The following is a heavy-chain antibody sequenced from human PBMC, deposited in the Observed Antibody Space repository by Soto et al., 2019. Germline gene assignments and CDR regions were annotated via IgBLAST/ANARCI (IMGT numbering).Heavy chain of an antibody. Sequence: QVQLVQSGAEVKKPGASVKVSCKVSGYTLTELSMHWVRQAPGKGLEWMGGFDPEDGETIYAQKFQGRVTMTEDASTDTAYMELSSLRSEDTAVYYCATLLFNDFWSGYYAFDIWGQGTMVTVSS. CDR3: ATLLFNDFWSGYYAFDI. CDR2: FDPEDGET. J-gene: IGHJ3*02. V-gene: IGHV1-24*01. D-gene: IGHD3-3*01. CDR1: GYTLTELS.